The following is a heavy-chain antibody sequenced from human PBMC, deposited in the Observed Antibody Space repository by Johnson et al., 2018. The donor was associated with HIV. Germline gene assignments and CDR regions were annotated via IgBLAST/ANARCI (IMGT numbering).Heavy chain of an antibody. J-gene: IGHJ3*02. V-gene: IGHV3-30*04. CDR3: AKETVRQQLVLGTDAFDI. Sequence: QVQLVESGGGVVQPGRSLRLSCAASGFTFSSYAMHWVRQASGKGLEWVAVISYDGSNKYYADSVKGRFTISRDNSKNTLYLQMNSLRAEDTAVYYCAKETVRQQLVLGTDAFDIWGQGTMVTVSS. D-gene: IGHD6-13*01. CDR2: ISYDGSNK. CDR1: GFTFSSYA.